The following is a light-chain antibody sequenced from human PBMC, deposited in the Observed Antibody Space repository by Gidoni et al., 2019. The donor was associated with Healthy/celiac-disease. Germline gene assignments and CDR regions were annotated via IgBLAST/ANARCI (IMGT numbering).Light chain of an antibody. J-gene: IGKJ4*01. CDR2: AAY. CDR3: QQSYSTPPALT. CDR1: QSISSY. Sequence: IQMTHSPPSLSASVGDRVTITCRASQSISSYLNLYQQKPGKAPKLLIYAAYSLQSGVPSRFSGSGSGTDFTLTISSMQPEDFAAYDCQQSYSTPPALTFGGGTKVEIK. V-gene: IGKV1-39*01.